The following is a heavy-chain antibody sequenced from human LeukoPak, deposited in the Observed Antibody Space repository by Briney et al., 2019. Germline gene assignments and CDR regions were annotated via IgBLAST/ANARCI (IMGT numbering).Heavy chain of an antibody. D-gene: IGHD3-10*01. CDR1: GGSISSYY. V-gene: IGHV4-4*09. CDR3: ARHAPGGYYFFDY. CDR2: IYTSGST. J-gene: IGHJ4*02. Sequence: SETLSLTCTVSGGSISSYYWSWIRQPPGKGLEWIGYIYTSGSTNYNPSLKSRVTISVDTSKNRFSLKLNSVTAADTAVYYCARHAPGGYYFFDYWGQGTLVTVSS.